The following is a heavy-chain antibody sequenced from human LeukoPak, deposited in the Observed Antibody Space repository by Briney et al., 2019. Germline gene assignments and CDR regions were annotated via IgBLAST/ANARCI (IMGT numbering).Heavy chain of an antibody. J-gene: IGHJ3*02. CDR3: ARIRDGYNDAYDI. CDR2: INPGGDNT. V-gene: IGHV1-46*01. D-gene: IGHD5-24*01. CDR1: GYTFTKYY. Sequence: ASVKVSCKASGYTFTKYYIHWVRQAPGQGLEWMGLINPGGDNTNYAQNFQGRVTMARDTSTSTVYMELSSLRSEDTAIYYCARIRDGYNDAYDIWGQGTVVTVPS.